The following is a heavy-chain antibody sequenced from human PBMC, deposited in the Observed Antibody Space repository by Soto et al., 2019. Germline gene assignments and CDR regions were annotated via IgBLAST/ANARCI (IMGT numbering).Heavy chain of an antibody. D-gene: IGHD3-22*01. Sequence: GESLKISCAASGFTFDYYWMHWVRQAPGKGLVWVSRVHSDGTTTTYADSVKGRFTISRDNSKNTLYLQMNSLRAEDTAVYYCAKSPGMYYYDSSGYYHYDYWGQGTLVTVSS. CDR1: GFTFDYYW. V-gene: IGHV3-74*01. CDR2: VHSDGTTT. CDR3: AKSPGMYYYDSSGYYHYDY. J-gene: IGHJ4*02.